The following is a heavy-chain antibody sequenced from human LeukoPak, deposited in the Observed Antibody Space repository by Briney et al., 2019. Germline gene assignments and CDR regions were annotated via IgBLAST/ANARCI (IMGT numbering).Heavy chain of an antibody. CDR1: GGSLSSSSYY. J-gene: IGHJ4*02. Sequence: PSETLSLTCTVSGGSLSSSSYYWAWIRQPPGKGLEWLDSIYYSGGTYYNPSLRSRVTTSVDTSKNQFSLKLSSVTAADTAVYYCARDHGYSYGPQPGPFDYWGQGTLVTVSS. D-gene: IGHD5-18*01. CDR2: IYYSGGT. V-gene: IGHV4-39*02. CDR3: ARDHGYSYGPQPGPFDY.